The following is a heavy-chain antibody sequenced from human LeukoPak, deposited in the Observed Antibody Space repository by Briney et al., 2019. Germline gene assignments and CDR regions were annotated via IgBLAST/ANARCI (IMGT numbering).Heavy chain of an antibody. CDR3: ARTYYYGSGSSNWFDP. CDR1: GGSIRGSTYY. V-gene: IGHV4-39*01. J-gene: IGHJ5*02. Sequence: SETLSLTCTVSGGSIRGSTYYWGWIRQPPGKGLEWIGSIYYSGSTYYNPSLKGRVTISVDTSKNQFSLKLSSVTAADTAVYYCARTYYYGSGSSNWFDPWGQGTLVTVSS. D-gene: IGHD3-10*01. CDR2: IYYSGST.